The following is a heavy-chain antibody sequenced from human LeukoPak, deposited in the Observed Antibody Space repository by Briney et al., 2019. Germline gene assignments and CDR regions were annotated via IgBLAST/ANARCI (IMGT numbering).Heavy chain of an antibody. Sequence: ASVKVSCKASGGTFSSYAISWVRQATGQGLEWMGWMNPNSGNTGYAQKFQGRVTMTRNTSISTAYMELSSLRSEDTAVYYCARGPYSSSWRYYYYGMDVWGQGTTVTVSS. CDR2: MNPNSGNT. D-gene: IGHD6-13*01. CDR3: ARGPYSSSWRYYYYGMDV. CDR1: GGTFSSYA. V-gene: IGHV1-8*02. J-gene: IGHJ6*02.